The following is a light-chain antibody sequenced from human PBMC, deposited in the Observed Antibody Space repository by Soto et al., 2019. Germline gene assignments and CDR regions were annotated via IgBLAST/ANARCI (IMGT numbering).Light chain of an antibody. Sequence: QSVLTQPPSASGSLGQSVAISCTGPSSDVGGYNYVSWYQQHPGKAPKLMIYEVNKRPSGVPDRFSGSKSGNTASLTVSGLQAEDEADYYCSSYAGSSNVFGTGTKVTVL. CDR2: EVN. CDR3: SSYAGSSNV. V-gene: IGLV2-8*01. CDR1: SSDVGGYNY. J-gene: IGLJ1*01.